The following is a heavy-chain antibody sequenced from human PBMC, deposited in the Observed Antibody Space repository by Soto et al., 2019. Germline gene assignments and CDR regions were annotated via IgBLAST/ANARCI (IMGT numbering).Heavy chain of an antibody. Sequence: GASLKVSCKSSGYTFTSYYMHWVRQAPGQGLEWMGIINPSGGSTSYAQKFQGRVTMTRDTSTSTVYMELSSLRSEDTAVYYCAREGVFYDYVWGSYRLPPNFDYWGQGTLVTVSS. CDR1: GYTFTSYY. V-gene: IGHV1-46*01. CDR3: AREGVFYDYVWGSYRLPPNFDY. J-gene: IGHJ4*02. CDR2: INPSGGST. D-gene: IGHD3-16*02.